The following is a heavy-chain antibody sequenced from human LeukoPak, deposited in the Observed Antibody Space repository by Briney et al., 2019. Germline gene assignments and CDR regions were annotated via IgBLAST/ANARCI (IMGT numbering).Heavy chain of an antibody. Sequence: SETLSLTCTVSGGSISNYYWSWIRQPPGKGLEWIGYIYYSGSTNYNPSLKSRVTISVDTSKNQFSLKLSSVTAADTAVYYCARVTGYVIEDYFDYWGQGTLVTVSS. CDR1: GGSISNYY. J-gene: IGHJ4*02. CDR3: ARVTGYVIEDYFDY. CDR2: IYYSGST. D-gene: IGHD3-22*01. V-gene: IGHV4-59*12.